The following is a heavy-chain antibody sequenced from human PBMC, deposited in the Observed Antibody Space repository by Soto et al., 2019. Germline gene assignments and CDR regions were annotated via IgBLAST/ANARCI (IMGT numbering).Heavy chain of an antibody. Sequence: NPSESLSLSCAVYGESFSNHYWTWIRQSPGKGLEWVGEINYSGSTRYNWSLGSRVTISVDTSKNQFSLMVTSVTAGDTAVYYCARGVVYRDVGLAYGMDVWGQGTTVTVSS. V-gene: IGHV4-34*01. CDR1: GESFSNHY. CDR3: ARGVVYRDVGLAYGMDV. J-gene: IGHJ6*02. CDR2: INYSGST. D-gene: IGHD3-22*01.